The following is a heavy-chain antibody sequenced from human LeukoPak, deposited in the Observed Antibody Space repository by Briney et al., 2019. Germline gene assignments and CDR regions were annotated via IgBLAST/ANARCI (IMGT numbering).Heavy chain of an antibody. J-gene: IGHJ6*03. V-gene: IGHV1-69*05. CDR3: ARGPEPYYYYYMDA. CDR2: IIPIFGTA. CDR1: GGTFSSYA. D-gene: IGHD1-14*01. Sequence: SVKVSCKASGGTFSSYAISWVRQAPGQGLEWMGRIIPIFGTANYAQRFQGRVTITTDESTSTAYMELSSLRSEDTAVYYCARGPEPYYYYYMDAWGQGTLVTVSS.